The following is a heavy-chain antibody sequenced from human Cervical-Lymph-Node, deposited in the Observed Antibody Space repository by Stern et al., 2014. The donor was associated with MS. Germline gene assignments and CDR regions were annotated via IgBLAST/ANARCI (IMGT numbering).Heavy chain of an antibody. J-gene: IGHJ4*02. Sequence: QVQLVESGPGLLKPSETLSLTCTVSGGSITSSYHWGWIRQPPGKGLEWIGTIYYGGRTYYNPSLKSRLSLSVDTSKSQFSLMLTSVTASDTAVYYCARHKPSPLSSPRPLDYWGQGTLVAVSS. V-gene: IGHV4-39*01. CDR3: ARHKPSPLSSPRPLDY. CDR1: GGSITSSYH. CDR2: IYYGGRT. D-gene: IGHD6-6*01.